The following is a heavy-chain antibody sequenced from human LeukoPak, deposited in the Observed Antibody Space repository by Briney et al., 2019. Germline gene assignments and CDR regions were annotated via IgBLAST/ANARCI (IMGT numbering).Heavy chain of an antibody. CDR2: IYSGGDT. CDR1: GFTVNNNY. CDR3: ARHTPPDY. J-gene: IGHJ4*02. V-gene: IGHV3-66*04. Sequence: GGSLRLSCAASGFTVNNNYMNWVRQAPGKGLEWVSIIYSGGDTYYADSVEGRFTISRDNSKNTLYLRMNSLRAEDTAVYFCARHTPPDYWGQGTLVTVSS.